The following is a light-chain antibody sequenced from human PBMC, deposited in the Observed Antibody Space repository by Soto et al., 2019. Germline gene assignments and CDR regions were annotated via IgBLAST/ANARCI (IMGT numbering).Light chain of an antibody. Sequence: EIVLTQSPATLSLSPGERATLSCRASQSVRSYLAWYQQKPGQAPRLLIYDASNRATDIPARFSGSGSGTDFTLTISSLDPEDSAVYYCHQPSKWPLTFGGGTKVEIK. J-gene: IGKJ4*01. CDR2: DAS. CDR3: HQPSKWPLT. V-gene: IGKV3-11*01. CDR1: QSVRSY.